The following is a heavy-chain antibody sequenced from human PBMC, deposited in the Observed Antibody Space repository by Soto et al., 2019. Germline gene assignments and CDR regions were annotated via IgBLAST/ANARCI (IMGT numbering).Heavy chain of an antibody. J-gene: IGHJ4*02. D-gene: IGHD3-9*01. CDR2: MNPNSGNT. CDR3: ARALFDWFALVTDY. CDR1: GYTFTSYD. Sequence: GASVKVSCKASGYTFTSYDINWVRQATGQGLEWMGWMNPNSGNTGYAQKFQGRVTMTRNTSISTAYMELSSLRSEDTAVYYCARALFDWFALVTDYWGQETLVTVSS. V-gene: IGHV1-8*01.